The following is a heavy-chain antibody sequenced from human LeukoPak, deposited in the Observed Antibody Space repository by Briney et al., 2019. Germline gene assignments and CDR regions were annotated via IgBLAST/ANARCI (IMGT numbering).Heavy chain of an antibody. CDR2: IYYSGST. CDR3: ARRKLRLGSLDP. J-gene: IGHJ5*02. V-gene: IGHV4-39*01. Sequence: SETLSLTCTVSGGSISSSSYYWGWIRQPPGKGLEWIGSIYYSGSTYYNPSLKSRVTISVDTSKNQFSLKLSSVTAADTAVYYCARRKLRLGSLDPWGQGTLVTVSS. D-gene: IGHD3-3*01. CDR1: GGSISSSSYY.